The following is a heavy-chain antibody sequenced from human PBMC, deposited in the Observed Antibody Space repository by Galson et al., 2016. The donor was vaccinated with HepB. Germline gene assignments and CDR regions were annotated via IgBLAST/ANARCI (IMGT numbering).Heavy chain of an antibody. Sequence: PALVKPTQTLTLTCAFSGFSLSTRGVCVTWIRQAPGKALEWLALIAADGDKDYSTSLKTRLTISKDPSSNQFVLTLTDMKPEDTSTYFCARAESGYVFDQWGQGTLVTISS. J-gene: IGHJ4*02. CDR3: ARAESGYVFDQ. CDR1: GFSLSTRGVC. V-gene: IGHV2-70*01. D-gene: IGHD3-16*01. CDR2: IAADGDK.